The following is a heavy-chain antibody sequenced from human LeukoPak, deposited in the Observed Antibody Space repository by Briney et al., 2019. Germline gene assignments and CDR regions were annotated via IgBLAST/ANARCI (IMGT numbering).Heavy chain of an antibody. Sequence: GGSLRLSCAASGFTFDNYAMHWVRQAPGKGLEWVSGISWNSGSIGYADSVKGRFTISRDNAKNSLYLQMNSLRAEDTALYYCAKDALDGYDYYYGMDVWGQGTTVTVSS. J-gene: IGHJ6*02. CDR1: GFTFDNYA. V-gene: IGHV3-9*01. D-gene: IGHD5-24*01. CDR2: ISWNSGSI. CDR3: AKDALDGYDYYYGMDV.